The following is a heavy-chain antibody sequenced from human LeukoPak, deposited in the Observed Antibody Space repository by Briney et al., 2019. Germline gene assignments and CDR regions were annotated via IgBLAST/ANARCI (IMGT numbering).Heavy chain of an antibody. CDR1: GYTLTELS. CDR2: FDPEDGET. CDR3: VRGWDYDSGGRPTAYVY. V-gene: IGHV1-24*01. J-gene: IGHJ4*02. Sequence: ASVKVSCKVSGYTLTELSMHWVRQAPGKGLEWMGGFDPEDGETIYAQKFQGKVTITADESTNTAYMELSSLRSEDTAVYYCVRGWDYDSGGRPTAYVYWGQGTLVSVSS. D-gene: IGHD3-22*01.